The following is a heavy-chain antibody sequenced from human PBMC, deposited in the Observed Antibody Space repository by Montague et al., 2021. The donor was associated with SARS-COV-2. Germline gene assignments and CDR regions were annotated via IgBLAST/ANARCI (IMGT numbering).Heavy chain of an antibody. Sequence: SLRLSCAASGFTFSTYAIHWVRQAPGKGLEWVSIMSHDGNYEHYADSVKGRFTISRDSSKNTLHLQMNSLTAEDTAVYYCAVQPRDSSAWHPLDHWGQGTLVTVSS. V-gene: IGHV3-33*01. J-gene: IGHJ4*02. CDR1: GFTFSTYA. CDR3: AVQPRDSSAWHPLDH. D-gene: IGHD6-19*01. CDR2: MSHDGNYE.